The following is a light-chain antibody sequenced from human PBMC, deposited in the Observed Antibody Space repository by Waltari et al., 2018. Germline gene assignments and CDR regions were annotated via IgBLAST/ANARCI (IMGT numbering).Light chain of an antibody. V-gene: IGLV2-11*01. CDR2: DIN. Sequence: QSALTQPRSVSGSPGQSVTISCTGTSSDVGANNFVSWYQPHPDKAPKLIIYDINKRPSCVPARCSVSKSGNTAALTISGLQAEDEADYYCCSCVGRNIYGVFGGGTKLTVL. J-gene: IGLJ3*02. CDR1: SSDVGANNF. CDR3: CSCVGRNIYGV.